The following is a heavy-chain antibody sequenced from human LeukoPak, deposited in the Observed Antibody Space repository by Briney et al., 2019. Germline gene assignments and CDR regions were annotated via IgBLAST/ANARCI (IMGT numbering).Heavy chain of an antibody. CDR3: ASTPQLVGATRADAFDI. V-gene: IGHV1-46*01. J-gene: IGHJ3*02. Sequence: ASVKVSCKASGYTFTNYYMHWVRQAPGQGLEWMGIINPSGGSTSYAQKFQGRVTMTRDTSTSTVSMELSSLRSEDTAVYYCASTPQLVGATRADAFDIWGQGTMVTVSS. CDR2: INPSGGST. CDR1: GYTFTNYY. D-gene: IGHD1-26*01.